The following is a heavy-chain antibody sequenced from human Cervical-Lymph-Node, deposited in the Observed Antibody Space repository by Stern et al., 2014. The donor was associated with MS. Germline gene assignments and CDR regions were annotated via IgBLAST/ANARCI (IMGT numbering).Heavy chain of an antibody. CDR1: GGSIRSYY. J-gene: IGHJ4*02. Sequence: VQLVESGPGLVKPSENLSLTCTVSGGSIRSYYWNWIRQPPGKGLEWIGYIYDSGSTIYNPSLKSRVTLSVDTSQSQFSLKLSSVTAADTAVYYCARLLVAAPYYFDNWGQGTLVTVSS. CDR3: ARLLVAAPYYFDN. D-gene: IGHD2-15*01. CDR2: IYDSGST. V-gene: IGHV4-59*12.